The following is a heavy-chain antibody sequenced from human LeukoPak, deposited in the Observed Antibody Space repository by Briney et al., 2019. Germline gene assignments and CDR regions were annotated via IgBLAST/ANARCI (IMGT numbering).Heavy chain of an antibody. J-gene: IGHJ6*02. D-gene: IGHD3-10*01. Sequence: ASVKVSCKASGYTFTDYWIGWVRQMPGKGLECMGIIHPIDSDTRYSPSLQGQVTISADKSISTAYLQWSSLKASDTAMYYCARVGRGGYCYGMDVWGQGTTVTVSS. CDR2: IHPIDSDT. CDR1: GYTFTDYW. V-gene: IGHV5-51*01. CDR3: ARVGRGGYCYGMDV.